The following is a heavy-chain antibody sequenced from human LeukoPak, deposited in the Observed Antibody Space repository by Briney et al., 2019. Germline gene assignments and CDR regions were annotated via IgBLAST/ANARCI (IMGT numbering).Heavy chain of an antibody. CDR3: ATDGMVRGVIIPFDY. V-gene: IGHV1-69*06. CDR2: IIPIFGTA. D-gene: IGHD3-10*01. Sequence: SVKVSCKASGGTFSSYAISWVRQAPGQGLEWMGGIIPIFGTANYAQKFQGRVTMTEDTSTDTAYMELSSLRSEDTAVYYCATDGMVRGVIIPFDYWGQGTLVTVSS. CDR1: GGTFSSYA. J-gene: IGHJ4*02.